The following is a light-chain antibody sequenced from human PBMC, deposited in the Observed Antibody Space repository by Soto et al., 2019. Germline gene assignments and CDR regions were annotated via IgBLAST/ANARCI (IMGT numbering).Light chain of an antibody. Sequence: QSALTQPASVSGTPGQSITISCTGTSSDDGGYNCVSWYQQHPGKAPKLMIYEVSNRPSGVSNRFSGSKSGNTASLTISGLQAEDEADYYCSSYTISGIDYVFGTGTKVTVL. CDR1: SSDDGGYNC. CDR2: EVS. V-gene: IGLV2-14*01. CDR3: SSYTISGIDYV. J-gene: IGLJ1*01.